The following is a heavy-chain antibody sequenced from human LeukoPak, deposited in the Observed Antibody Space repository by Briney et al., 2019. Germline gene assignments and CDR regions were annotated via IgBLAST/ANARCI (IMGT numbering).Heavy chain of an antibody. J-gene: IGHJ4*02. CDR1: GGSISSYY. Sequence: PSETLSLTCTVSGGSISSYYWSWIRQPARKGLEWIGRIYTSGSTNYNPSLTSRVTISVDTSKNQFSLKLSSVTAADTAVYYCASGLRYFDLYYWGQGTLVTVSS. V-gene: IGHV4-4*07. CDR2: IYTSGST. D-gene: IGHD3-9*01. CDR3: ASGLRYFDLYY.